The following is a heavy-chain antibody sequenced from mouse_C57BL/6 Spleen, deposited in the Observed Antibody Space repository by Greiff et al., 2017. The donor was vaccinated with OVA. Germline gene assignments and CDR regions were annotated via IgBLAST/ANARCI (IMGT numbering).Heavy chain of an antibody. J-gene: IGHJ4*01. CDR1: GYTFTGYW. Sequence: QVQLQQSGAELMKPGASVKLSCKATGYTFTGYWIEWVKQRPGHGLEWIGESLPGSGSTNYNEKFKGKATFTADTSSNTAYMQLSRLTTADSAVYYCARDSSGQRAMDYWGQGTSVTVSS. CDR2: SLPGSGST. CDR3: ARDSSGQRAMDY. D-gene: IGHD3-2*02. V-gene: IGHV1-9*01.